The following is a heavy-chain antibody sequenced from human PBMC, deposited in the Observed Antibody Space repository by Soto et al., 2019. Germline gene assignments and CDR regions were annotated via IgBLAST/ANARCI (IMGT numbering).Heavy chain of an antibody. CDR3: ARHPEDIVGTEYFEK. J-gene: IGHJ1*01. CDR1: GGSFSSSRYF. V-gene: IGHV4-39*01. D-gene: IGHD2-15*01. Sequence: QLQLQLSGPGLVKPSETLSLTCAVSGGSFSSSRYFWGWIRQPPGKGLEWIGSCYYSGSLYYNPSLQSRVAISVDTSKNQVSLRLRSVTAADTAVYYCARHPEDIVGTEYFEKWGQGTLVTVSS. CDR2: CYYSGSL.